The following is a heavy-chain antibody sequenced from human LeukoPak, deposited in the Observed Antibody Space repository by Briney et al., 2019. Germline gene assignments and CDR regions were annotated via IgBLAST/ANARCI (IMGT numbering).Heavy chain of an antibody. Sequence: SETLSLTCAVYGGSFSGYYWSWIRQPPGKGLEWIGEINHSGSTNYNPSLKSRVTISVDTSKNQFSLRLSSVTAADTAVYYCARGIPDYWGQGTLVTVSS. V-gene: IGHV4-34*01. J-gene: IGHJ4*02. CDR3: ARGIPDY. CDR1: GGSFSGYY. CDR2: INHSGST.